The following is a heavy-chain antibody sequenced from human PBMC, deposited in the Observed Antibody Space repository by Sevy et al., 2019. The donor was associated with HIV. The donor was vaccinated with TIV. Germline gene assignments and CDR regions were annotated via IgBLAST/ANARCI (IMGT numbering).Heavy chain of an antibody. CDR3: ARDRNNYDSSGYPKGMDV. CDR1: GYTFNRYR. CDR2: TSAYNGNT. V-gene: IGHV1-18*01. D-gene: IGHD3-22*01. Sequence: ASVKVSCKASGYTFNRYRITWVRQAPGQGLEWMGWTSAYNGNTNYAQKVQGRVTMTTDMSTSTAYMELRSLKSDDTAMYYCARDRNNYDSSGYPKGMDVWGQGTTVTVSS. J-gene: IGHJ6*02.